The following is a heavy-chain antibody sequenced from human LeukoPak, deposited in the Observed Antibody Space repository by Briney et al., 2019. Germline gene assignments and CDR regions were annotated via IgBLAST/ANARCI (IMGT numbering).Heavy chain of an antibody. D-gene: IGHD2-21*02. J-gene: IGHJ4*02. CDR1: GGSFSPYY. CDR2: INHSGNT. V-gene: IGHV4-34*01. Sequence: SETLSLTCAVYGGSFSPYYWSCIRQPPGKGLEWIGEINHSGNTNYNPSLKSRVTISVDTSKHQFSLRLSSATAPEIGVYYCARGGFYCGGDCYVDYWGQGTLVTVSS. CDR3: ARGGFYCGGDCYVDY.